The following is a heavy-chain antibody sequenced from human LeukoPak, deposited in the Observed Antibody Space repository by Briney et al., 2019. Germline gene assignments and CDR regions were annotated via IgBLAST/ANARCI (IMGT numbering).Heavy chain of an antibody. CDR1: GGSISSGGYY. CDR2: IYYSGST. CDR3: ARDTVPGDSFDI. V-gene: IGHV4-31*03. Sequence: SETLSLTCTVSGGSISSGGYYWSWIRQHPGKGLEWIGYIYYSGSTYYNPSLKSRVTISVDTSKNQFSLKLSSVTAADTAVYYCARDTVPGDSFDIWGQGTMVTVSS. J-gene: IGHJ3*02.